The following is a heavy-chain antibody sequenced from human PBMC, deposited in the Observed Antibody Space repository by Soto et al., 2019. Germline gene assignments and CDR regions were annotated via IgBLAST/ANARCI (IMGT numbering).Heavy chain of an antibody. CDR1: GGSISTGGYD. CDR3: ARTIVVAPAAGHDI. CDR2: IYYSGST. Sequence: SETLSLTCTLSGGSISTGGYDWSWIRQHPGKGLEWIGYIYYSGSTYYNPSLKSRVTISVDTSKNQFSLKLSSVTAADTAVYYCARTIVVAPAAGHDIWGQGTMVTVSS. J-gene: IGHJ3*02. D-gene: IGHD2-2*01. V-gene: IGHV4-31*03.